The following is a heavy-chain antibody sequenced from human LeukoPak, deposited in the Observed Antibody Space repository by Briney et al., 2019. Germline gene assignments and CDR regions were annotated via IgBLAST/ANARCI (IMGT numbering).Heavy chain of an antibody. CDR3: ARHYDSGTYPLDF. CDR2: IYYTGST. V-gene: IGHV4-59*01. J-gene: IGHJ4*02. D-gene: IGHD3-10*01. Sequence: PSETLSLTCTVSGGSITNYYWSWIRQPPGKGLEWIGYIYYTGSTNYNPSLKSRVTISVDTSKNQFSLKLSSVTAADTAVYYCARHYDSGTYPLDFWGQGILVTVSS. CDR1: GGSITNYY.